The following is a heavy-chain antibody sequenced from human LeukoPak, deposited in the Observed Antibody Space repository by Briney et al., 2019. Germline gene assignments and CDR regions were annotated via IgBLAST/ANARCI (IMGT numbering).Heavy chain of an antibody. CDR2: VYFSGGT. CDR1: GGSISSTNYY. V-gene: IGHV4-39*02. J-gene: IGHJ4*02. D-gene: IGHD4-23*01. CDR3: ARRDYSGDNPVLDY. Sequence: TSETLSLTCTVSGGSISSTNYYWGWIRQPPGKGLEWIASVYFSGGTYYNPSLESRVTISVDTSKNHFSLKLSSVTAADTAVYYCARRDYSGDNPVLDYWGQGTLVTVSS.